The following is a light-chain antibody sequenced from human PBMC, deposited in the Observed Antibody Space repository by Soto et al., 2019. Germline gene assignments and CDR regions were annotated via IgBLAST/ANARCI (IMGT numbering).Light chain of an antibody. J-gene: IGKJ1*01. CDR2: KAS. V-gene: IGKV1-5*03. CDR1: QSISVW. Sequence: DIQMTQSPSTLSASVGDRVTITCRASQSISVWLAWYQQKAGKATNLLIYKASRLESGVPSRLSGSGSETEFTLTISGLQPGDSATYYCQQYNSYSPTFGQGTKVDIX. CDR3: QQYNSYSPT.